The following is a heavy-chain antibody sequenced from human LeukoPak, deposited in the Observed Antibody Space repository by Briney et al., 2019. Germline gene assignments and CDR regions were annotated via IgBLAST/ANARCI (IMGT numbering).Heavy chain of an antibody. CDR2: ISSGSDTI. D-gene: IGHD2-2*01. CDR1: GFAFRSYN. Sequence: QPGGSLRLSCAASGFAFRSYNMNWVRQAPGKGREWGSYISSGSDTIFYADVVKGRFAISRDNAKISLYLQMNSLRAEDTAVYYCARPYCASTSCPTFEYWGQGTLVTVSS. CDR3: ARPYCASTSCPTFEY. J-gene: IGHJ4*02. V-gene: IGHV3-48*01.